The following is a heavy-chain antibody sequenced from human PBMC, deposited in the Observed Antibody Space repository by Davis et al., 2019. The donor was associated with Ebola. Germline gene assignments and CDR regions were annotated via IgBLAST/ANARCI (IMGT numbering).Heavy chain of an antibody. V-gene: IGHV4-34*01. CDR2: INHSGST. J-gene: IGHJ4*02. CDR3: ASQDY. CDR1: GGSFSGYY. Sequence: SETLSLTCAVYGGSFSGYYWSWIRQPPGKGLEWIGEINHSGSTYYNPSLKSRVTISVDTSKNQFSLKLSSVTAADTAVYYCASQDYWGQGTLVTVSS.